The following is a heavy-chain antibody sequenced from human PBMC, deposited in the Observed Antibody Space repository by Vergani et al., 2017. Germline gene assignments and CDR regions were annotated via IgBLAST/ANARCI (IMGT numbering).Heavy chain of an antibody. CDR3: GRVADFYGLGSRRLDL. CDR2: MYHSGST. D-gene: IGHD3-10*01. CDR1: GGSMSGYY. V-gene: IGHV4-59*01. Sequence: QVRLQESGPGLVKPSETLSLTCSVSGGSMSGYYWSWIRQPPGKELEGIGYMYHSGSTNYNPSLETRVTISGDTSKNQFSLKLNSVTAADTAVYYCGRVADFYGLGSRRLDLWGQGILVTVSS. J-gene: IGHJ5*02.